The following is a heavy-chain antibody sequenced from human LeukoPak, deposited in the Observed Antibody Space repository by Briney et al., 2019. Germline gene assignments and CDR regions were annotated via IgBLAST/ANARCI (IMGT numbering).Heavy chain of an antibody. CDR1: GYTLTELS. Sequence: ASVKVSCKVSGYTLTELSMHWVRQAPGKGLEWMGGFDPEDGETIYAQKFQGRVTMTEDTSTDTAYMELSSLRSEDTAVYYRATVIAARPYYYYGMDVWGQGTTVTVSS. V-gene: IGHV1-24*01. D-gene: IGHD6-13*01. CDR3: ATVIAARPYYYYGMDV. CDR2: FDPEDGET. J-gene: IGHJ6*02.